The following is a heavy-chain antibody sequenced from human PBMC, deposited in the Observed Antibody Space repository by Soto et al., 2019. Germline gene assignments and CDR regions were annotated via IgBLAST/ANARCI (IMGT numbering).Heavy chain of an antibody. CDR1: GGTFSSYA. V-gene: IGHV1-69*06. CDR2: IIPIFGTA. Sequence: QVQLVQSGAEVKKPGSSVKVSCKASGGTFSSYAISWVRQAPGQGLEWMGGIIPIFGTANYAQKFQGRVTITADKATSTDYMELSSLRSEDTAVYYCARPARGKGIAAAADADSYYYGMDVWGQGTTVTVSS. J-gene: IGHJ6*02. D-gene: IGHD6-13*01. CDR3: ARPARGKGIAAAADADSYYYGMDV.